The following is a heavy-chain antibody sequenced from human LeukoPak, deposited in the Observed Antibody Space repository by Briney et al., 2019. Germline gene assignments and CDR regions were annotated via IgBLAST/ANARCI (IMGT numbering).Heavy chain of an antibody. V-gene: IGHV3-23*01. Sequence: GGSLRLSCAASGFTFNSYAMSWVRQAPGKGLEWFSAISGSGGSTYYADSVKGRFTISRDNSKNTLYLQMNSLRAEDTAVYYRAKDPLVRGVTYDYWGQGTLVTVSS. J-gene: IGHJ4*02. CDR2: ISGSGGST. CDR3: AKDPLVRGVTYDY. CDR1: GFTFNSYA. D-gene: IGHD3-10*01.